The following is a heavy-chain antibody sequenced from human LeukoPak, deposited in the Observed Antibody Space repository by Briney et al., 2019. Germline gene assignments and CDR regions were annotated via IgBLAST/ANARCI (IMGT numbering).Heavy chain of an antibody. J-gene: IGHJ3*01. CDR2: IYYSGTT. CDR3: ATPFFPGVVVVVAATLDSFSL. D-gene: IGHD2-15*01. CDR1: GGSMSSRYY. V-gene: IGHV4-39*07. Sequence: PSETLSLTCTVSGGSMSSRYYWGWIRQPPGEGLEWIGSIYYSGTTYYNPSLKSRVTISIDTSKNQFSLKLSSVTAADTAVYYCATPFFPGVVVVVAATLDSFSLWGQGTTVTVSS.